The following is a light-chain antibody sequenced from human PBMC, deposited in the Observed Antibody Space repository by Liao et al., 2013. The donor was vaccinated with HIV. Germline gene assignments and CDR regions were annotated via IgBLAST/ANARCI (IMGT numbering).Light chain of an antibody. CDR3: QAWDSSADVV. Sequence: SFELTQPPSVAVSPGQTATITCSGHKLGDKYVFWYQQKSGQSSVLVIYQDTKRPSGIPERFSGSKSENTATLTISETQPLDEAEFFCQAWDSSADVVFGGGTKLTVL. J-gene: IGLJ2*01. V-gene: IGLV3-1*01. CDR1: KLGDKY. CDR2: QDT.